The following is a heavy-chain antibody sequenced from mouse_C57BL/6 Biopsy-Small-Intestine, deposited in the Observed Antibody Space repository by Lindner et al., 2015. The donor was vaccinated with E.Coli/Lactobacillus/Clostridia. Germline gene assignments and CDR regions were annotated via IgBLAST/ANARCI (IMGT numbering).Heavy chain of an antibody. D-gene: IGHD1-1*01. V-gene: IGHV1-82*01. Sequence: VQLQESGPELVKPGASVKISCKASGYAFSSSWMNWVKQRPGKGLEWIGRIYPGDGDTDYNGKFKGKATLTADKSSSTAYIQLSSLTSEDSAVYFCARSGNYYGTSRDYFDVWGTGTTVTVS. CDR3: ARSGNYYGTSRDYFDV. CDR1: GYAFSSSW. J-gene: IGHJ1*03. CDR2: IYPGDGDT.